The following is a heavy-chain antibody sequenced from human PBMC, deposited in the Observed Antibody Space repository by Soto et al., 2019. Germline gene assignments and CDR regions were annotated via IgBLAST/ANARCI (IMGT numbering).Heavy chain of an antibody. CDR3: ARGPYCSGGSCYVPYYYYGMDV. CDR2: INHSGST. CDR1: GGSFSGYY. Sequence: SETLSLTCAVYGGSFSGYYWSWIRQPPGKGLEWIGEINHSGSTNYNPSLKSRVTISVDTSKNQFSLKLSSVTAADTAVYYCARGPYCSGGSCYVPYYYYGMDVWGQGTTVTVSS. D-gene: IGHD2-15*01. V-gene: IGHV4-34*01. J-gene: IGHJ6*02.